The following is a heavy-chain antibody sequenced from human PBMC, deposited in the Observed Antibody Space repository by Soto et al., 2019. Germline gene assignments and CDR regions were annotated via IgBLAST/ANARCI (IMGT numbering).Heavy chain of an antibody. D-gene: IGHD1-1*01. J-gene: IGHJ5*02. CDR2: IKQDGSEK. CDR3: ARGPPQNWNDVLSWFDP. Sequence: AGGSLRLSCAASGFTFSSYWMSWDRQAPGKGLEWVANIKQDGSEKYYVDSVKGRFTISRDNAKNSLYLQMNSLRAEDTAVYYCARGPPQNWNDVLSWFDPWGQGTLVTVSS. CDR1: GFTFSSYW. V-gene: IGHV3-7*01.